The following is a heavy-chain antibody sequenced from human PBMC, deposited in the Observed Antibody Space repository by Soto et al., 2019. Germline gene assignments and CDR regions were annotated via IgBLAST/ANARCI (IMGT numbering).Heavy chain of an antibody. CDR2: ISGSGGST. V-gene: IGHV3-23*01. J-gene: IGHJ4*02. CDR1: GFTFSSYA. Sequence: GGSLRLSCAASGFTFSSYAMSWVRQAPGKGLEWVSAISGSGGSTYYADSVKGRFTISRDNSKNTLYLQMNSLRAEDTAVYYCAKGRGYCSSTSCYVGSDYWGQETLVTVSS. D-gene: IGHD2-2*01. CDR3: AKGRGYCSSTSCYVGSDY.